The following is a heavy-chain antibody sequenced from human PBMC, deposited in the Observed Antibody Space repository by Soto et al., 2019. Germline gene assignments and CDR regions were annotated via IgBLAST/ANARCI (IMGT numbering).Heavy chain of an antibody. CDR3: ARDPRYCSGGSCYYAFDI. CDR1: GFTFSSYS. J-gene: IGHJ3*02. D-gene: IGHD2-15*01. Sequence: GGSLRLSCAASGFTFSSYSMNWVRQAPGKGLEWVSSISSSSSYIYYADSVKGRFTISRDNAKNSLYLQMNSLRAEDTAVYYCARDPRYCSGGSCYYAFDIWGQGTMVTVSS. CDR2: ISSSSSYI. V-gene: IGHV3-21*01.